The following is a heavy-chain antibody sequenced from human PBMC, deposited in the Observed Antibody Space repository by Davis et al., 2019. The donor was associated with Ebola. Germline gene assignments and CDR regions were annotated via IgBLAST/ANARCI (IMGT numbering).Heavy chain of an antibody. D-gene: IGHD4-11*01. J-gene: IGHJ4*02. V-gene: IGHV4-59*01. CDR2: IYYSGST. CDR3: ARGGVTTGIGY. Sequence: PGGSLRLSCTVSGGSISSYYWSWIRQPPGKGLEWIGYIYYSGSTNYNPSLKSRVTISVDTSKNQFSLKLSSVTAADTAVYYCARGGVTTGIGYWGQGTLVTVSS. CDR1: GGSISSYY.